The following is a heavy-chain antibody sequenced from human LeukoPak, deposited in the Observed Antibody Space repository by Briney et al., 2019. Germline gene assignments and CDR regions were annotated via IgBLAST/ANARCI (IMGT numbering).Heavy chain of an antibody. CDR2: INRSGST. CDR1: GASFRGYY. CDR3: ARHGYSSGRQPWYY. Sequence: SETLSLTCAVYGASFRGYYWSWIRQPPGKGLEWIGEINRSGSTNYNPSLKSRVTISVDTSKNQFSLKLSSVTAADTAVYYCARHGYSSGRQPWYYWGQGTLVTVSS. V-gene: IGHV4-34*01. D-gene: IGHD6-19*01. J-gene: IGHJ4*02.